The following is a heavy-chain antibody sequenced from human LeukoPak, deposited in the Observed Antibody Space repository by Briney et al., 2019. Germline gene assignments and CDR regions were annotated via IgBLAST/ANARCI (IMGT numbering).Heavy chain of an antibody. D-gene: IGHD3-22*01. CDR2: MYLSGTT. CDR3: AGLVGRYSSGLYYYYFDY. Sequence: SETLSLTCTVSGGSISSGDYYWSWVRQPPGKGLEWIGEMYLSGTTHSNPSVKSRVTISIDKSENQFFLNLSSVTAADTAVYYCAGLVGRYSSGLYYYYFDYWGQGTLVTVSS. V-gene: IGHV4-39*07. J-gene: IGHJ4*02. CDR1: GGSISSGDYY.